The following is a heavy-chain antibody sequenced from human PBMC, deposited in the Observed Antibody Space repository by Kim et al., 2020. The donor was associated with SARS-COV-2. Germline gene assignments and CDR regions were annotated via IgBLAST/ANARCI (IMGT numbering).Heavy chain of an antibody. D-gene: IGHD2-8*01. V-gene: IGHV3-7*01. CDR2: INRDGSDK. J-gene: IGHJ3*02. Sequence: GGSLRLSCTASDFTFSGYWMTWVRQAPGKGLEWVANINRDGSDKHYVDSVKCRFTISRDNAKKSMYLQLNSLRAEDTAVYYCARDLSYCNNGVCYDAFD. CDR3: ARDLSYCNNGVCYDAFD. CDR1: DFTFSGYW.